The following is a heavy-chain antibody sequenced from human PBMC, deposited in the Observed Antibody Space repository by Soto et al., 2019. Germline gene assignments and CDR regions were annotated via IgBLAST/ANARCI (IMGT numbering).Heavy chain of an antibody. V-gene: IGHV6-1*01. Sequence: QVQLQQSGPGLVKPSQTLSLTCDISGDSVSTNTATWDWIRQSPSRGLEWLGRTYYRSRWYFDYAVSVKSRITISPDISNNQVSLQLTSVTPDVTAIYYCVRLIGNSWLDSWGQGTLVTVSS. D-gene: IGHD3-22*01. J-gene: IGHJ5*01. CDR3: VRLIGNSWLDS. CDR1: GDSVSTNTAT. CDR2: TYYRSRWYF.